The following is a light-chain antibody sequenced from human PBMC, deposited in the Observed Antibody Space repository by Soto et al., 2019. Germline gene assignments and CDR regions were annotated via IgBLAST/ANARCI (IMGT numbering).Light chain of an antibody. Sequence: QSALTQPASVSGSPGQSITISCTGTSSDVGGYNYVSWYQQHPGKAPKLMIYEVSNRPSGVSNRFSGSKSGNTASLTISGLQAEDEADYYCSSYTRSSTHWVFGGGTKLTVI. CDR2: EVS. J-gene: IGLJ3*02. CDR1: SSDVGGYNY. CDR3: SSYTRSSTHWV. V-gene: IGLV2-14*01.